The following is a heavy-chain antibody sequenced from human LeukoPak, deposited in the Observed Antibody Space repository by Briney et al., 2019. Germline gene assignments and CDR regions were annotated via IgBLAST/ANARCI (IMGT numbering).Heavy chain of an antibody. CDR3: ARAYHSSWYLNWSDP. D-gene: IGHD6-13*01. CDR2: IYHNGNT. J-gene: IGHJ5*02. V-gene: IGHV4-38-2*01. Sequence: SETLSLTCAVSGYSISSGYYWGWIRQPPRRGLEWIGSIYHNGNTYYNPSLKSRVTISVDTSKNEFSLKLSSVTAADTAVYYWARAYHSSWYLNWSDPGGQGTLVTVSS. CDR1: GYSISSGYY.